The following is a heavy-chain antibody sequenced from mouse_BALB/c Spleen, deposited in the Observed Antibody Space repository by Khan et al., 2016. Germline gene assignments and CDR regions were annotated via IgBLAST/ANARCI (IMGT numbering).Heavy chain of an antibody. D-gene: IGHD2-3*01. CDR3: DYDDYYAWVSY. V-gene: IGHV3-2*02. CDR2: ITYSGLT. Sequence: EVQLQESGPGLVKPSQSLSLTCTVTGYSITSDYAWNWIRQFPGNKLEWMGYITYSGLTNYTPSLKSRISITRDTSKNQLFLQLLSVTTEDTVTDYCDYDDYYAWVSYWGQGTLVTISA. CDR1: GYSITSDYA. J-gene: IGHJ3*01.